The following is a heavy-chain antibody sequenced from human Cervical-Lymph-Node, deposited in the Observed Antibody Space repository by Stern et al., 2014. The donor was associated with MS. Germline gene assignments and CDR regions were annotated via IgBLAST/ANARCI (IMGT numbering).Heavy chain of an antibody. J-gene: IGHJ4*02. CDR3: ARDAETRYYDSSGYSYFDS. D-gene: IGHD3-22*01. CDR2: ISAFNGKT. Sequence: QVQLVQSGAEVRKPGASVKVSCKTSGYTLTKFGTGWVRQAPGQGLEWVGWISAFNGKTNYGQKFQGRVTMTTDTSTNTVYMELRSLRSDDTAVYYCARDAETRYYDSSGYSYFDSWGQGTLITVSS. V-gene: IGHV1-18*01. CDR1: GYTLTKFG.